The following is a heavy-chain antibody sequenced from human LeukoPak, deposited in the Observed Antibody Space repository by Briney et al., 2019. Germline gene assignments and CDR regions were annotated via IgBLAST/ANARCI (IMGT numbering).Heavy chain of an antibody. D-gene: IGHD2-21*02. CDR2: ISSSSSNI. Sequence: GGSLRLSCAAAGFTFSNFWMSWVRQAPGKGLEWVSSISSSSSNIYYADSVKGRFTISRDNAKNSLYLQMNSLRAEDTAVYYCARSGFVVVTANYMDVWGKGTTVTISS. V-gene: IGHV3-21*01. J-gene: IGHJ6*03. CDR3: ARSGFVVVTANYMDV. CDR1: GFTFSNFW.